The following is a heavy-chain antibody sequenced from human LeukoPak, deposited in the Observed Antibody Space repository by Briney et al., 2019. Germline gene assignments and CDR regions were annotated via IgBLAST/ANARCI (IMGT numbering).Heavy chain of an antibody. CDR1: GGSISSYY. V-gene: IGHV4-4*07. CDR3: ARHYYGSGRPYNWFDP. D-gene: IGHD3-10*01. J-gene: IGHJ5*02. Sequence: SETLSLTCTVSGGSISSYYWSWIRQPAGQGLEWIGRIYTSGSTNYNPSLKSRVTMSVDTSKNQFSLKLSSVTAADTAVYYCARHYYGSGRPYNWFDPWGQGTLVTVSS. CDR2: IYTSGST.